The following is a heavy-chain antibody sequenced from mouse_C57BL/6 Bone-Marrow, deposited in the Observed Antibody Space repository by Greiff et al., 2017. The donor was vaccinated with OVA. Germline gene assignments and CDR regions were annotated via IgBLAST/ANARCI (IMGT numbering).Heavy chain of an antibody. J-gene: IGHJ4*01. V-gene: IGHV3-6*01. CDR2: ISYDGSN. CDR1: GYSITSGYY. Sequence: EVKLVESGPGLVKPSQSLSLTCSVTGYSITSGYYWNWIRQFPGNKLEWMGYISYDGSNNYNPSLKNRISVTRDTSKNQFFLKLNSVTTEDTATYYCARFYDGYYFYYAMDYWGQGTSVTVSS. D-gene: IGHD2-3*01. CDR3: ARFYDGYYFYYAMDY.